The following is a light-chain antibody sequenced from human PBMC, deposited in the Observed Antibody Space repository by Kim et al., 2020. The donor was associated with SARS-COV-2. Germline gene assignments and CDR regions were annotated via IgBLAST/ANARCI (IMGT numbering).Light chain of an antibody. CDR2: GAS. CDR1: QKISTY. CDR3: QQSFSTPYT. Sequence: DIQMTQSPSSLSASVGDRVTITCRASQKISTYVNWYRQKPGEAPKLLIYGASNLQSGVPSGFSGSGSGTDFTLTITSLQPEDFATYFCQQSFSTPYTFGQGTKLEI. J-gene: IGKJ2*01. V-gene: IGKV1-39*01.